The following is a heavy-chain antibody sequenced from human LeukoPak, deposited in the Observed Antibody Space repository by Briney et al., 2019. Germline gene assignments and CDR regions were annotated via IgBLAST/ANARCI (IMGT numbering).Heavy chain of an antibody. CDR1: GFTFSSYV. D-gene: IGHD5-12*01. J-gene: IGHJ6*02. CDR2: ISGSGGST. CDR3: AKGYVSHYHYGMDV. V-gene: IGHV3-23*01. Sequence: GGTLRLSCAASGFTFSSYVMSWVRQAPGKGLEWVSGISGSGGSTYYADSVKGRFTISRDNSKNTLYLQMSSLRAEDTATYYCAKGYVSHYHYGMDVWGQGTTATVSS.